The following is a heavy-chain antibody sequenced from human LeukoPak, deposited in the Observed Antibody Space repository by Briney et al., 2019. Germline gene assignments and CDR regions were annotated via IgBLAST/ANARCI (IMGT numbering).Heavy chain of an antibody. CDR1: GYTFTSYG. CDR3: VTLGGGVPIAIVDY. D-gene: IGHD3-16*01. CDR2: FEPEDGER. Sequence: ASVKVSCKASGYTFTSYGISWVRQAPGQGLEWMGGFEPEDGERVYAQTFQGRVAMTEDTSTDTAYMELSSLTSEDTAVYYCVTLGGGVPIAIVDYWGQGTLVTVSS. V-gene: IGHV1-24*01. J-gene: IGHJ4*02.